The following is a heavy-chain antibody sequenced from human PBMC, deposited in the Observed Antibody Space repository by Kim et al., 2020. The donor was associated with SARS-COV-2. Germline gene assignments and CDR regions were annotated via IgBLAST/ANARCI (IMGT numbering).Heavy chain of an antibody. J-gene: IGHJ5*02. CDR1: GGSVTNNTRY. CDR2: VYYSGDT. CDR3: AVRTGSYYNLFDP. V-gene: IGHV4-39*01. D-gene: IGHD1-1*01. Sequence: SETLSLTCRVSGGSVTNNTRYWAWIRQPPGKGLEWIASVYYSGDTYDNPSLRSRVTISVDTSKNQFSLKMKAVTAADTGVYFCAVRTGSYYNLFDPWGQG.